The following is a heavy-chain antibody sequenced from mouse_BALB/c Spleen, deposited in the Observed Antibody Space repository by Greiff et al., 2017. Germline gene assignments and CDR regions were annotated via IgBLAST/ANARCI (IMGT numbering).Heavy chain of an antibody. Sequence: VQLKESGAELVKPGASVKLSCTASGFNIKDTYMHWVKQRPEQGLEWIGRIDPANGNTKYDPKFQGKATITADTSSNTAYLQLSSLTSEDTAVYYCARARATSGYAMDYWGQGTSVTVSS. J-gene: IGHJ4*01. CDR3: ARARATSGYAMDY. CDR2: IDPANGNT. V-gene: IGHV14-3*02. CDR1: GFNIKDTY. D-gene: IGHD3-1*01.